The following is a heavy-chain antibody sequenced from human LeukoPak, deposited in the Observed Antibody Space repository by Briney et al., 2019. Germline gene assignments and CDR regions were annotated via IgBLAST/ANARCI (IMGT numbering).Heavy chain of an antibody. V-gene: IGHV4-34*01. CDR1: GESFSGYY. J-gene: IGHJ3*02. Sequence: SETLSLTCAVSGESFSGYYWSWIRQPPGKGLEWIGEINHSGSTNYNPSLKSRVTISVDTSKNQFSLKLSSVTAADTAVYYCARFGGNTMIPKPRRYAFDIWGQGTMVTVSS. CDR2: INHSGST. CDR3: ARFGGNTMIPKPRRYAFDI. D-gene: IGHD3-22*01.